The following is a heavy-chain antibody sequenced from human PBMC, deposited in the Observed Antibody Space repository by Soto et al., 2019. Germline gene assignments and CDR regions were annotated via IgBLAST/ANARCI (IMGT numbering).Heavy chain of an antibody. CDR1: GGSISSYY. Sequence: SETLSLTCTVYGGSISSYYWSWIRQHQGKGLEWIGYVYNKGSTNYTTSLRARVTISVDTSKKPFSLKLSSVTAADTAVYFCARDSRAYRSGRYFYYVMDVWGRGTTVTVSS. D-gene: IGHD5-18*01. CDR3: ARDSRAYRSGRYFYYVMDV. V-gene: IGHV4-59*01. J-gene: IGHJ6*02. CDR2: VYNKGST.